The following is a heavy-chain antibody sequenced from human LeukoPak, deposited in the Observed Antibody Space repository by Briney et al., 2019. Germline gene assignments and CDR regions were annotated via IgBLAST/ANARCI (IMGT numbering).Heavy chain of an antibody. J-gene: IGHJ4*02. Sequence: GGSLRLSCVASGFSFTVNWMSWVRQAPGKGPEWVASIKEDGSEKYYGDSVSGRFTISRDNAKNSLYLQMNSLRVEDTAVYYCAQEANWGQGTLVTVSS. CDR2: IKEDGSEK. CDR3: AQEAN. V-gene: IGHV3-7*01. CDR1: GFSFTVNW.